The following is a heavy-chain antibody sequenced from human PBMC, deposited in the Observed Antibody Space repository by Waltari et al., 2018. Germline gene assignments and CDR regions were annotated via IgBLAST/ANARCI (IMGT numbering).Heavy chain of an antibody. CDR3: ARPVTVYGSWSAYVSVSYYFDH. V-gene: IGHV1-8*01. CDR1: GYIFSCCA. CDR2: ANPNSGNT. J-gene: IGHJ4*02. D-gene: IGHD3-3*01. Sequence: QVQLVQSGAVVKKPGASVKVSCKASGYIFSCCAIIWVRWVAGQGLEWMGWANPNSGNTGYAQKFQGRVTMTRDTSIRTSYMELSGLRSEDTGVYYCARPVTVYGSWSAYVSVSYYFDHWGQGTLVTVSS.